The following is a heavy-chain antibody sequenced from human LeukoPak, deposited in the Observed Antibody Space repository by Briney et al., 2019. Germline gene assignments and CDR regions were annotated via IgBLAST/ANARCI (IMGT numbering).Heavy chain of an antibody. V-gene: IGHV3-21*01. Sequence: GGSLRLSCAASGFTFSSYSMAWVRQAPGKGLEWVSSMSGSSGHIYYADSLEGRFTISRGNAKNSLYLQMNSLRAEDTAVYYCARDDQWLELWGQGTLVTVSS. J-gene: IGHJ4*02. D-gene: IGHD6-19*01. CDR2: MSGSSGHI. CDR1: GFTFSSYS. CDR3: ARDDQWLEL.